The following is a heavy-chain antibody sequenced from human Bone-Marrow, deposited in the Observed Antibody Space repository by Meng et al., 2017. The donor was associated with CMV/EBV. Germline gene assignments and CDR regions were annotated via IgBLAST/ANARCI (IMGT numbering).Heavy chain of an antibody. CDR3: ARELGYNYYYYGMDV. CDR1: GFTFDEYA. V-gene: IGHV3-9*01. J-gene: IGHJ6*02. D-gene: IGHD2-15*01. Sequence: GGSLRLSCAASGFTFDEYAMHWVRQAPGKGLEWVSGISWNSGSIGYADSVKGRFTISRDNAKNTLYLQMNSLRAEDTAVYYCARELGYNYYYYGMDVWGQGTTVTVSS. CDR2: ISWNSGSI.